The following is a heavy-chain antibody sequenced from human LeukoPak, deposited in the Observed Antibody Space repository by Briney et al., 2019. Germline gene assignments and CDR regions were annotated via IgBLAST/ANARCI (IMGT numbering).Heavy chain of an antibody. CDR1: GFTFSSYA. CDR2: ISSSSSYI. D-gene: IGHD1-1*01. V-gene: IGHV3-21*01. CDR3: ARDHNWAFDF. J-gene: IGHJ4*02. Sequence: GGSLRLSCAASGFTFSSYAMSWVRQAPGKGLEWVSSISSSSSYIYYADSVKGRFTISRDNAKNSLYLQMNGLRVEDTAVYFCARDHNWAFDFWGRGSLVTVSS.